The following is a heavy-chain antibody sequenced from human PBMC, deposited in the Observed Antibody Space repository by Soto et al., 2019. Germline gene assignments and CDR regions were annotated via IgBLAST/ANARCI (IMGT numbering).Heavy chain of an antibody. Sequence: EVQVLDSGGGLVQPGGSLRLSCAASGFTFNNYAMNWVRQAPGKGLEWVATISGTGGSTYYADSVKGRFTISSDNSKKTLYLQMNSLRVEDTAVYYCAKDRLGGNFDYWGQGTQVTVSS. CDR1: GFTFNNYA. D-gene: IGHD6-25*01. CDR3: AKDRLGGNFDY. J-gene: IGHJ4*02. V-gene: IGHV3-23*01. CDR2: ISGTGGST.